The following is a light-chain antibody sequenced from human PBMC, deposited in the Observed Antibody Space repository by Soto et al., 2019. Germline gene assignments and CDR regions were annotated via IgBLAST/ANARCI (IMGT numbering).Light chain of an antibody. V-gene: IGLV1-47*02. CDR3: AAWDDSLSGPVYV. J-gene: IGLJ1*01. Sequence: SVLTQPASSSGTPGRRVTISCSGSSSNSGSNYVYWYQQLPVTAPKLLIYSSNQRPSGVPDRFSGSKSGTSASLAISGLRSEDEADYYCAAWDDSLSGPVYVFGTGTKVTVL. CDR2: SSN. CDR1: SSNSGSNY.